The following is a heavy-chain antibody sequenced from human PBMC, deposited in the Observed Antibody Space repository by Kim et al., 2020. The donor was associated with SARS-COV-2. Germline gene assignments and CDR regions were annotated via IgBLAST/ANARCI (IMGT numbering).Heavy chain of an antibody. Sequence: GGSLRLSCAASGFTFSGSAMHWVRQASGKGLEWVGRIRSKANSYATAYAASVKGRFTISRDDSKNTAYLQMNSLKTEDTAVYYCTRGSSSSYYYYGMDVWGQGTTVTVSS. CDR3: TRGSSSSYYYYGMDV. CDR1: GFTFSGSA. D-gene: IGHD6-6*01. CDR2: IRSKANSYAT. V-gene: IGHV3-73*01. J-gene: IGHJ6*02.